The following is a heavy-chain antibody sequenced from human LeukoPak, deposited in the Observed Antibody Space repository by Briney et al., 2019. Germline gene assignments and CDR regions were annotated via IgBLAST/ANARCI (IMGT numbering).Heavy chain of an antibody. CDR1: GGTFSSYS. J-gene: IGHJ5*02. CDR2: IIPILGIA. CDR3: ARDRSRGSYNWFDP. D-gene: IGHD3-10*01. V-gene: IGHV1-69*04. Sequence: SVKLSCKASGGTFSSYSISWMRQAPGQGLEWMGRIIPILGIANYAQKFQGRVTITAGKSTSTAYMELSSLRSEDTAVYYCARDRSRGSYNWFDPWGQGTLVTVYS.